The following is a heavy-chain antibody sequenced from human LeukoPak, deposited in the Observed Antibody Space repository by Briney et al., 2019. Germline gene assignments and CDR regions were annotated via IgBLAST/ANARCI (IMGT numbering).Heavy chain of an antibody. CDR1: GGSISSYY. J-gene: IGHJ5*01. CDR3: AREGGGPRWLDS. V-gene: IGHV4-4*07. Sequence: PSETLSLTCTVSGGSISSYYWSWIRQPAGKGLEWIGRINTSGSSNYNPPLRSRVTMSVDTSKNQFSLNLSSVTAADTAVYYCAREGGGPRWLDSWGQGTLVTVSS. D-gene: IGHD6-25*01. CDR2: INTSGSS.